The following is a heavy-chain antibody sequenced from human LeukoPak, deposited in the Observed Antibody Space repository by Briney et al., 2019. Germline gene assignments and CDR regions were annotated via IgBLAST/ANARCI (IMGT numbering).Heavy chain of an antibody. V-gene: IGHV4-4*07. D-gene: IGHD3-10*01. CDR1: GGSISSYY. J-gene: IGHJ4*02. CDR3: ARGLRPFDYFDF. CDR2: IYTSGST. Sequence: SETLSLTCTVSGGSISSYYWSWIRQPAVKGLEWIGRIYTSGSTNYNPSLKSRVTMSVDTSKNQFSLKLSSVTAADTAMCYCARGLRPFDYFDFWGQGTLVTVSS.